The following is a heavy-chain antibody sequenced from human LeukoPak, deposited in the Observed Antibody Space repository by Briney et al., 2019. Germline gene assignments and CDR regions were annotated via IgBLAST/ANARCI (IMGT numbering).Heavy chain of an antibody. Sequence: PGGSLRLSCAASGFTFSRYSMNWVRQAPGKGLEWVSSIIRSSTYIYYADSVKGRFTISRDNDKNSLYLQMNSLRAEDTAVYYCARALERRLGAFDIWGQGTMVTVSS. CDR1: GFTFSRYS. J-gene: IGHJ3*02. D-gene: IGHD1-1*01. CDR3: ARALERRLGAFDI. CDR2: IIRSSTYI. V-gene: IGHV3-21*01.